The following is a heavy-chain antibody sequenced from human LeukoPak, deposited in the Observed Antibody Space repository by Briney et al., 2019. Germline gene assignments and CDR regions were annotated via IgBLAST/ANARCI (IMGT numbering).Heavy chain of an antibody. V-gene: IGHV3-7*05. D-gene: IGHD6-19*01. CDR3: ARGRQWLTKGYFDY. J-gene: IGHJ4*02. Sequence: GGSLRLSCAVSGFTFRNYRMNWVRQAPGKGLEWVANIKQDGSEEYYVDSVKGRFTISRDNAKNSLYLQMNSLRAEDTAVYYCARGRQWLTKGYFDYWGQGTLVTVSS. CDR2: IKQDGSEE. CDR1: GFTFRNYR.